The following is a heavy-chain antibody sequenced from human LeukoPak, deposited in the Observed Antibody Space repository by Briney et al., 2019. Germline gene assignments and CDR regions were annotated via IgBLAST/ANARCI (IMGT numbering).Heavy chain of an antibody. CDR2: IRYDGSNK. V-gene: IGHV3-30*02. D-gene: IGHD3-22*01. J-gene: IGHJ4*02. CDR1: GFNFDNFA. Sequence: GGSLTLSCVVSGFNFDNFAMHWVRQPLGKGLEWVAFIRYDGSNKYYADSVKGRFTISRDNSKNTLYLQMNSLRAEDTAVYYCAKDGYYYDSSGYYFDYWGQGTLVTVSS. CDR3: AKDGYYYDSSGYYFDY.